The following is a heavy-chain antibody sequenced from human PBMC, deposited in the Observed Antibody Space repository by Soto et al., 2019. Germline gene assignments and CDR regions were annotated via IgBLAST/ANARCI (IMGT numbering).Heavy chain of an antibody. D-gene: IGHD1-26*01. V-gene: IGHV1-46*01. CDR2: INPSGGST. J-gene: IGHJ4*02. Sequence: ASVKVSCKASGYTFTTYYLHWVRQAPGQGLEWMGFINPSGGSTSYALKFQGRVTTTTDTSTSTLYMELSSLRSEDTAVYYCARNVNSGLDYWGQGSLVTVSS. CDR1: GYTFTTYY. CDR3: ARNVNSGLDY.